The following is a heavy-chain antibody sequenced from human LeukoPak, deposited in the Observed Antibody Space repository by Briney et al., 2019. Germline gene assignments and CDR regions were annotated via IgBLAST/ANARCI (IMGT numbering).Heavy chain of an antibody. CDR3: TTDSSILRYFDWYDDY. J-gene: IGHJ4*02. D-gene: IGHD3-9*01. CDR2: IKSKTDGGTT. CDR1: GFTFSNAW. Sequence: GGSLRLSCAASGFTFSNAWMSWVRQAPGKGLEWVGRIKSKTDGGTTDYAAPVKGRFTISRGDSKNTLYLQMNSLKTEDTAVYYCTTDSSILRYFDWYDDYWGQGTLVTVSS. V-gene: IGHV3-15*01.